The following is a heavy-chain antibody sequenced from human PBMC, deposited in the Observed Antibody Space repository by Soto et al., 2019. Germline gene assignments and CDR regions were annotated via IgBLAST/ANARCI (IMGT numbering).Heavy chain of an antibody. CDR2: IYYSGST. CDR3: ARHYSSGWYGYYYYGMDV. D-gene: IGHD6-19*01. CDR1: GGSISSSSYY. J-gene: IGHJ6*02. V-gene: IGHV4-39*01. Sequence: PSETLSLTCTVSGGSISSSSYYWGWIRQPPGKVLEWIGSIYYSGSTYYNPSLKSRVTISVDTSKNQFSLKLSSVTAADTAVYYCARHYSSGWYGYYYYGMDVWGQGTTVTVSS.